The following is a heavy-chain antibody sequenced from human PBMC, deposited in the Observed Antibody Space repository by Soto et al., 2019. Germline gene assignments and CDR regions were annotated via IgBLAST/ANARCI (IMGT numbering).Heavy chain of an antibody. V-gene: IGHV4-39*01. J-gene: IGHJ6*02. D-gene: IGHD6-13*01. CDR2: IYYSGST. CDR3: AIHHGSWYGYYYYGMDV. Sequence: SETLSLTCTVSGGSISSSSYYWGWIRQPPGKGLEWIGSIYYSGSTYYKPSLKSRVTISVDTSKNQFSLKLSSVTAADTAVYFFAIHHGSWYGYYYYGMDVWGQGTTVTVSS. CDR1: GGSISSSSYY.